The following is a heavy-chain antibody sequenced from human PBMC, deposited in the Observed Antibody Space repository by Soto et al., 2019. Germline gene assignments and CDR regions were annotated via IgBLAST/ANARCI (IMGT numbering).Heavy chain of an antibody. V-gene: IGHV1-18*01. CDR3: ARHPFLTHNWFDP. J-gene: IGHJ5*02. CDR1: GGTFSSYA. CDR2: IIPYNGTT. Sequence: GASVKVSCQASGGTFSSYAISWVRQAPGQGLEWMGWIIPYNGTTNYAQKLQGRVTMTTDTSTSTAYMELRSLRSDDTAVYYCARHPFLTHNWFDPWGQGTLVTVSS.